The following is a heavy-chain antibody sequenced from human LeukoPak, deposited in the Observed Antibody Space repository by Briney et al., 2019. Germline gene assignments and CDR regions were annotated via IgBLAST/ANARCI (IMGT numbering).Heavy chain of an antibody. J-gene: IGHJ4*02. V-gene: IGHV3-53*01. D-gene: IGHD5-18*01. CDR1: GFTVSSSY. CDR2: IYSGGST. CDR3: AKGYNYAYEY. Sequence: PGGSLRLSCAASGFTVSSSYMSWVRQAPGKGLEWASLIYSGGSTYYAASVKGRFTISRDNSKNTLYLQMNSLRPEDTAVYYCAKGYNYAYEYWGQGTLVTVSS.